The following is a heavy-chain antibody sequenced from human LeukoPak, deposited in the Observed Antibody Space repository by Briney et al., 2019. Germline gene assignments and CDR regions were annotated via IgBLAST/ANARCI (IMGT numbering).Heavy chain of an antibody. V-gene: IGHV4-31*03. D-gene: IGHD3-10*01. Sequence: PSETLSLTCTVSGGSISSGVYYWSWIRQHPGKGLEWIGEIYHSGSTNYNPSLKSRVTISVDKSKNQFSLKLSSVTAADTAVYYCATVSAFFYDSGSYYTFDYWGQGTLVTVSS. J-gene: IGHJ4*02. CDR1: GGSISSGVYY. CDR2: IYHSGST. CDR3: ATVSAFFYDSGSYYTFDY.